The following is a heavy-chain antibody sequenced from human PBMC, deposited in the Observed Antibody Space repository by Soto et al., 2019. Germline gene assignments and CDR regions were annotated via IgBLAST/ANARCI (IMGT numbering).Heavy chain of an antibody. V-gene: IGHV4-59*08. Sequence: SETLSLTCTVSGGSISSYYWSWIRQPPGKGLEWIGYIYYSGSTNYNPSLKSRVTISVDTSKNQFSLKLSSVTAADTAVYYCARLTPTREGLDYWGQGTLVTVSS. J-gene: IGHJ4*02. CDR1: GGSISSYY. D-gene: IGHD2-2*01. CDR2: IYYSGST. CDR3: ARLTPTREGLDY.